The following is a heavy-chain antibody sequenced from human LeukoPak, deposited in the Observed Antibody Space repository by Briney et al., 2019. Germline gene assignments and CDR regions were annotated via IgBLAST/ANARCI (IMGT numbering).Heavy chain of an antibody. Sequence: SGTLSLICGVSGGFISSTNWWTWIRQPPGKGLEWIGEVHLDGRTNYNPSLESRLTMSVDLSENHISLKLTSVTAADTAVYYCAREGGFYRPLDYTGQGTLVTVSS. CDR2: VHLDGRT. D-gene: IGHD3-3*01. CDR1: GGFISSTNW. V-gene: IGHV4-4*02. J-gene: IGHJ4*02. CDR3: AREGGFYRPLDY.